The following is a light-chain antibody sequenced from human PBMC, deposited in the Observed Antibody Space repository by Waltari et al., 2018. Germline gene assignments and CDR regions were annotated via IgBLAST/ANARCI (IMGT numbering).Light chain of an antibody. CDR2: WAS. CDR1: QSVLYSSNNKNY. CDR3: QQDYSTPPT. J-gene: IGKJ3*01. V-gene: IGKV4-1*01. Sequence: DIVMTQSPDSLAVSLGERATINCKSSQSVLYSSNNKNYLAWYKQKPGQTPKHLSYWASTRESGVPDRFSGSGYGTDFTLTISSLQAEDVAVYYCQQDYSTPPTFGPGTKVDIK.